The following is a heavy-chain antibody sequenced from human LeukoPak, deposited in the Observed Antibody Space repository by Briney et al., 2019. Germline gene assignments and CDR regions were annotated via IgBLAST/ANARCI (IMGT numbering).Heavy chain of an antibody. D-gene: IGHD2-2*01. CDR3: ATQHIVVVPAAIVELDY. CDR1: RFTFSSYS. Sequence: GGSLRLSCAASRFTFSSYSMNWVRQAPGKGLEWVSSISSSSSYIYYADSVKGRFTISRDNAKNSLYLQMNSLRAEDTAVYYCATQHIVVVPAAIVELDYWGQGTPVTVSS. J-gene: IGHJ4*02. CDR2: ISSSSSYI. V-gene: IGHV3-21*01.